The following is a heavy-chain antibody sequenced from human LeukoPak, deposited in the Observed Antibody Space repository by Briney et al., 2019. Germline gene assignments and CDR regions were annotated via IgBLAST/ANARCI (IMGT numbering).Heavy chain of an antibody. CDR2: IIPILGIA. Sequence: SVKVSCKPSGGTFSSYGISWVRQAPGQRLEWMGRIIPILGIANYAQKFQARVTITADKSTSTAYMELSSLRSEDTAVYYCAREPTPDYGDYGRAFDYWGQGTLVTVSS. D-gene: IGHD4-17*01. J-gene: IGHJ4*02. CDR1: GGTFSSYG. CDR3: AREPTPDYGDYGRAFDY. V-gene: IGHV1-69*04.